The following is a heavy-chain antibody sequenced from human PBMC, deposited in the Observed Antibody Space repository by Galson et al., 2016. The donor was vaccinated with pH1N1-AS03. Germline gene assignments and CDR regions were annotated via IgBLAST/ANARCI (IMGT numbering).Heavy chain of an antibody. D-gene: IGHD2-15*01. Sequence: SETLSLTCTVSSGSISSADYYWGWIRQPPGKALEWIGEINYNGSTNYNPSLKSRVTISFDTSRSQFSLKLSSVTAADTAFYYCAGTYCSVDCPGHYYYGMDIWSPGATVTVSS. J-gene: IGHJ6*02. CDR1: SGSISSADYY. V-gene: IGHV4-39*07. CDR2: INYNGST. CDR3: AGTYCSVDCPGHYYYGMDI.